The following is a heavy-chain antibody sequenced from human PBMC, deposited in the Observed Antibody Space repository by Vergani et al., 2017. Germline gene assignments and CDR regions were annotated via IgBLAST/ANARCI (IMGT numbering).Heavy chain of an antibody. J-gene: IGHJ6*02. V-gene: IGHV3-13*04. CDR3: AKDHVRLWPRYGMDV. Sequence: EVQLVESGGGVVQPGGSLRLSCAASGFTFSSYDMHWVRQATGKGLEWVSAIGTAGDTYYPGSVKGRFTISRENAKNTLYLQMNSLRAEDTAVYYCAKDHVRLWPRYGMDVWGQGTTVTVSS. CDR1: GFTFSSYD. CDR2: IGTAGDT. D-gene: IGHD3-10*02.